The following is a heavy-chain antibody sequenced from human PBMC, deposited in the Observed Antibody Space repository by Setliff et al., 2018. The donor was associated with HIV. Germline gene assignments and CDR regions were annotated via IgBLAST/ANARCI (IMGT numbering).Heavy chain of an antibody. CDR3: ARDIGEGYHFGWFDYYYYYGMDV. CDR2: IRNDGSDK. J-gene: IGHJ6*02. D-gene: IGHD5-12*01. V-gene: IGHV3-30*02. CDR1: GFTFSSYG. Sequence: GGSLRLSCAASGFTFSSYGVHWVRQAPGKGLEWVAFIRNDGSDKHYVDSVKGRFTISRDNSKNTLYLQMNSLRPEDTAVYYCARDIGEGYHFGWFDYYYYYGMDVWGQGTTVTVSS.